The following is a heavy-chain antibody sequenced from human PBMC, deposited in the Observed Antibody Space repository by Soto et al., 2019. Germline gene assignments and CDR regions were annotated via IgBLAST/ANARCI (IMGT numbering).Heavy chain of an antibody. CDR2: IDPSDSYT. D-gene: IGHD6-6*01. CDR1: GYSFTSYW. V-gene: IGHV5-10-1*01. CDR3: ARHGSSTIRRYYYYGMDV. J-gene: IGHJ6*02. Sequence: GESLQISCKGSGYSFTSYWISWVRQMPVKGLEWMGRIDPSDSYTNYSPSFQGHVTISADKSISTAYLQRSSLKASDTAMYYCARHGSSTIRRYYYYGMDVWGQGTTVTVCS.